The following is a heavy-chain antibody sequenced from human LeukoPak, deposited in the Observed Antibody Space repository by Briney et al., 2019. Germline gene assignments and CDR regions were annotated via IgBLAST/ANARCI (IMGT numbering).Heavy chain of an antibody. CDR2: INPNSGGT. CDR1: GYTFTGYY. J-gene: IGHJ3*02. V-gene: IGHV1-2*02. D-gene: IGHD2-2*01. CDR3: ARNRYCSSTSCSAHATYDAFDI. Sequence: GASVKVSCKASGYTFTGYYMHWVRQAPGQGLEWMGWINPNSGGTNYAQKFQGRVTMTRDTSISTAYMELSRLRSDDTAVYYCARNRYCSSTSCSAHATYDAFDIWGQGTMVTVSS.